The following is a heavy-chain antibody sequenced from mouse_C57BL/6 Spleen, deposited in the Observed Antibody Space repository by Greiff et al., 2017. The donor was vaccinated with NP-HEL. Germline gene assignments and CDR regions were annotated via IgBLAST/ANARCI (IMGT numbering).Heavy chain of an antibody. CDR3: ARHDYYSNYLFAY. V-gene: IGHV5-12*01. CDR1: GFTFSDYY. D-gene: IGHD2-5*01. Sequence: EVKLMESGGGLVQPGGSLKLSCAASGFTFSDYYMYWVRQTPEKRLEWVAYISNGGGSTYYPDTVKGRFTISRDNAKNTLYLQMSRLKSEDTAMYDCARHDYYSNYLFAYWGQGTLVTVSA. J-gene: IGHJ3*01. CDR2: ISNGGGST.